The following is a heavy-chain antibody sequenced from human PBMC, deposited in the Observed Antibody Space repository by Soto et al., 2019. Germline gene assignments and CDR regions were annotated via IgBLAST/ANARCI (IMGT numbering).Heavy chain of an antibody. CDR1: AGTFSNCA. J-gene: IGHJ6*02. D-gene: IGHD3-3*01. V-gene: IGHV1-69*01. Sequence: QVQLGQSGAEVKRPGSSVKVSCKASAGTFSNCAISWVRQAPGQGLEWMGGIIPIFGTAHYPQKFQGRVTITADESTSTAYMQLSSLRSEDTAVYYCASALRILELPRHPDYYYGMDVWGQGTTVTVSS. CDR3: ASALRILELPRHPDYYYGMDV. CDR2: IIPIFGTA.